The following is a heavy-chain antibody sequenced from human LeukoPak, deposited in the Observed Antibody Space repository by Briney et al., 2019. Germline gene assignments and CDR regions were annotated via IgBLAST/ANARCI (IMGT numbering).Heavy chain of an antibody. J-gene: IGHJ1*01. CDR3: TRAPSEIGGYYPEYFRH. CDR1: GFTFSSYW. D-gene: IGHD3-22*01. Sequence: GGSLRLSCAASGFTFSSYWMRWVRQAPGKGLVWVSRIKSDGSTNYADSVKGRFTISRDNTKNTVSLQMNSLRAEDTGVYYCTRAPSEIGGYYPEYFRHWGQGTLVTVSS. CDR2: IKSDGST. V-gene: IGHV3-74*01.